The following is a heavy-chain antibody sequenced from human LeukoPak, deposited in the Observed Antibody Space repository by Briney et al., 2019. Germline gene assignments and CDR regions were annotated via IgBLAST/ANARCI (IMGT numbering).Heavy chain of an antibody. V-gene: IGHV1-2*06. CDR3: ATYYYGSGSYYDNWFDP. CDR1: GYTFTGYY. CDR2: INPNSGGT. Sequence: ASVKVSCKASGYTFTGYYMHWVRQAPGQGLERMGRINPNSGGTNYAQKFQGRVTMTRDTSISTAYMELSRLRSDDTAVYYCATYYYGSGSYYDNWFDPWGQGTLVTVSS. J-gene: IGHJ5*02. D-gene: IGHD3-10*01.